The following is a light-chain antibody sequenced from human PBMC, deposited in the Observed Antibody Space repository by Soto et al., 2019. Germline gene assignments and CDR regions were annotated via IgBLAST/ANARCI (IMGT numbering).Light chain of an antibody. CDR1: QSVLYIPTNKNY. V-gene: IGKV4-1*01. J-gene: IGKJ1*01. CDR2: WAS. CDR3: QQYYSTPWT. Sequence: DILMTQSPDSLVVSLGERATINCKSSQSVLYIPTNKNYLAWYQQKPGQPPKLLIYWASTRESGVPDRFSGSGSGTDFTLTISSLQAEDVAVYYCQQYYSTPWTFGQGTKVDIK.